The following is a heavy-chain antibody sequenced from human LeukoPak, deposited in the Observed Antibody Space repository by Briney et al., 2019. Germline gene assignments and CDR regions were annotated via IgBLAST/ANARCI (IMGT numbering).Heavy chain of an antibody. CDR2: ISSSGTTI. CDR3: ARDSYGGEDI. J-gene: IGHJ3*02. Sequence: GGSLRLSCAASGFTFSSYEMNWVRQAPGKGLEWVSYISSSGTTIYYADSVKGRFTISRDNAKNSLYLQMNSLRAEDTAVYYCARDSYGGEDIWGQGTMVTVSS. V-gene: IGHV3-48*03. D-gene: IGHD2-21*01. CDR1: GFTFSSYE.